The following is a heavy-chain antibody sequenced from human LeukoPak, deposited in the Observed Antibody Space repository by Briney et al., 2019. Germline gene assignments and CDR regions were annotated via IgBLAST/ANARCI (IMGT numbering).Heavy chain of an antibody. D-gene: IGHD5-12*01. V-gene: IGHV4-34*01. CDR2: INHSGST. J-gene: IGHJ4*02. CDR3: ARAREPHNGYD. CDR1: GGSFRGCC. Sequence: PSESLSLTCAVYGGSFRGCCWSGIRQPPGKGREWGGEINHSGSTNYNPALNSRVTISVDTYKTQFPLKLSSVPAAHTAAYYCARAREPHNGYDWAQGTLVTVSS.